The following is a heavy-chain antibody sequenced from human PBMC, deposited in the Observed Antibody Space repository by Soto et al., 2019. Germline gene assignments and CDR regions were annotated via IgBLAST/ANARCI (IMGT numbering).Heavy chain of an antibody. Sequence: LSLTCTVSGGSISSYYWSWIRQPPGKGLEWIGYIYYSGSTNYNPSLKSRVTISVDTSKDQFSLKLSSVTAADTAVYYCARVRFLEWYFDYWGQGTLVTVSS. J-gene: IGHJ4*02. CDR1: GGSISSYY. V-gene: IGHV4-59*01. CDR3: ARVRFLEWYFDY. D-gene: IGHD3-3*01. CDR2: IYYSGST.